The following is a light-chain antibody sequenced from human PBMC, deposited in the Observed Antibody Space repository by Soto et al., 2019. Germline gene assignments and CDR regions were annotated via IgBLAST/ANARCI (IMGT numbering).Light chain of an antibody. CDR2: DAS. Sequence: EIVSTQSPGTLSLSPRERATLSCRASQSVSSSYLAWYQQKPGQAPRLLIHDASSRATGISDRFTGSGSGTDFTLTITTLEPEDFAVYYCQQYGSSPRTFGLGTKVDIK. J-gene: IGKJ1*01. CDR1: QSVSSSY. V-gene: IGKV3-20*01. CDR3: QQYGSSPRT.